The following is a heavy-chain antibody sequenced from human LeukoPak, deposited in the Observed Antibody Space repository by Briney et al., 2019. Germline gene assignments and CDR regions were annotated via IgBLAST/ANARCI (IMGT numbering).Heavy chain of an antibody. D-gene: IGHD6-19*01. J-gene: IGHJ4*02. CDR3: ASSSGWPPYSDY. CDR1: GFTFSSYA. Sequence: GGSLRLSCAASGFTFSSYAMHWVRQAPGKGLEWVAVISYDGSNKNYGDSVKGRFTISRDNSKNTLYLQMNSLSAEDTAVYYCASSSGWPPYSDYWGQGTLVTVSS. CDR2: ISYDGSNK. V-gene: IGHV3-30*04.